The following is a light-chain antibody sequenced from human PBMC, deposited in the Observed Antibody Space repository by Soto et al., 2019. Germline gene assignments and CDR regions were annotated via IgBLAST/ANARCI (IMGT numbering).Light chain of an antibody. V-gene: IGKV3-15*01. CDR1: RSVSSN. J-gene: IGKJ1*01. Sequence: ELVMQQSPATTSVSPGARATLSGRASRSVSSNLAWYQQRPGQANRLLIYGASTRATDIPPRFSGSGSGTEFILTISSLQSEDFAVYYCKKYSNWPRTFGKGNKVDI. CDR2: GAS. CDR3: KKYSNWPRT.